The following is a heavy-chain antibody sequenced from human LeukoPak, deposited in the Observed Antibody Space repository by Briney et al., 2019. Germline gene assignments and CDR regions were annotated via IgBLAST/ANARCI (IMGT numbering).Heavy chain of an antibody. CDR1: GASVSGGGYY. V-gene: IGHV4-31*03. J-gene: IGHJ3*02. Sequence: PSETLSLTRTVSGASVSGGGYYWSWIRQHPGKGLEWIGYIYYSGSTYYNPSLKSRATISEDTSKNQFSLKLTSVTAADTAVYYCASSYCGCDCYVPFHIWGEGTMVTVSS. D-gene: IGHD2-21*02. CDR2: IYYSGST. CDR3: ASSYCGCDCYVPFHI.